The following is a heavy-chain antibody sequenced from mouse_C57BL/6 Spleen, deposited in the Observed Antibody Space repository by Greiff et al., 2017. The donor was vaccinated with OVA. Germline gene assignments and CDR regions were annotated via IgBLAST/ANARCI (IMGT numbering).Heavy chain of an antibody. Sequence: QVQLQQPGAELVRPGTSVKLSCKASGYTFTSYWMHWVKQSPGQGLEWIGVIDPSDSYTNYNQKFKGKATLTVDTSSSTAYMQLSSLTSEDSAVYYWARRSLIYYDYDWYFDVWGTGTTVTVSS. J-gene: IGHJ1*03. V-gene: IGHV1-59*01. D-gene: IGHD2-4*01. CDR2: IDPSDSYT. CDR1: GYTFTSYW. CDR3: ARRSLIYYDYDWYFDV.